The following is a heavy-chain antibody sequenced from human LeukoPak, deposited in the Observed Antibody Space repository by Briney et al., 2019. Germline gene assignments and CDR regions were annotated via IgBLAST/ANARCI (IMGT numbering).Heavy chain of an antibody. J-gene: IGHJ4*02. CDR1: KFTFSNYG. V-gene: IGHV3-30*03. CDR2: VSSDGGTK. Sequence: GSLRLSCTASKFTFSNYGMQWVRQAPGKGLEWVAVVSSDGGTKYYADSVKGRFTISRDNSRNTMYLQMDSLRAEDTAVYYCARRTVVNYFDYWGQGTLVTVSS. D-gene: IGHD4-23*01. CDR3: ARRTVVNYFDY.